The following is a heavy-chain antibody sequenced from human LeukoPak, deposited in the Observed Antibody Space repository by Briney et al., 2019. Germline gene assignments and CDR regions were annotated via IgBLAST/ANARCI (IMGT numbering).Heavy chain of an antibody. CDR2: ISGSGGST. D-gene: IGHD3-10*01. CDR1: GFTFSSYA. Sequence: GGSLRLSCAASGFTFSSYAMSWVRQAPGKGLEWVSGISGSGGSTYYADSVKGRFTISRDNFNNTLYLQMNSLRAEDTAVYYCAKVRYYDSGSYYNYDYWGQGTLVTVSS. J-gene: IGHJ4*02. V-gene: IGHV3-23*01. CDR3: AKVRYYDSGSYYNYDY.